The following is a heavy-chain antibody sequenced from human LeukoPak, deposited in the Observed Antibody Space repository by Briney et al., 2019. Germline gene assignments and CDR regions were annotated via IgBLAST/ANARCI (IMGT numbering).Heavy chain of an antibody. V-gene: IGHV4-34*01. D-gene: IGHD3-22*01. CDR3: ARHYRVGNYYDSSGYYYHFDY. CDR2: INHSGST. Sequence: PSETLSLTCAVYGGSFSGYYWSWIRQPPGKGLEWIGEINHSGSTNYNPSLKSRVTISVDTSKNQFSLKLSSVTAADTAVYYCARHYRVGNYYDSSGYYYHFDYWGQGTLVTVSS. J-gene: IGHJ4*02. CDR1: GGSFSGYY.